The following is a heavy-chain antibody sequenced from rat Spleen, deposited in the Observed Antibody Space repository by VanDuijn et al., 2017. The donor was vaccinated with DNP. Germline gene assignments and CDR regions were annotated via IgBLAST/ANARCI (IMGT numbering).Heavy chain of an antibody. V-gene: IGHV5S13*01. D-gene: IGHD1-11*01. J-gene: IGHJ3*01. CDR3: ATGVYGGYEDWFAN. Sequence: EVQLVESGGGLVQPGGSLKLSCAASGFTFSIFDMAWVRQAPTKGLEWVASISTSGEYTHYRDSVKGRFTISRDNAKDIQYLQMDSLRPEDTATYYCATGVYGGYEDWFANWGQGTLVTVSS. CDR1: GFTFSIFD. CDR2: ISTSGEYT.